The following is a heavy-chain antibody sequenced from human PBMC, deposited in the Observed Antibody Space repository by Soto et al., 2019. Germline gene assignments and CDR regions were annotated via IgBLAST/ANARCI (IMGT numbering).Heavy chain of an antibody. D-gene: IGHD5-12*01. CDR2: IYYIGST. J-gene: IGHJ4*02. CDR3: ARRAGSAYGGGFDS. Sequence: SETLSLTCTVSGGSISSSSYYWGWIRQPPGKGLEWIGSIYYIGSTYYNPSLKSRVTISVDTSQNPFSLKLSSVTASDTAVYYCARRAGSAYGGGFDSWGQGTLVTVSS. V-gene: IGHV4-39*02. CDR1: GGSISSSSYY.